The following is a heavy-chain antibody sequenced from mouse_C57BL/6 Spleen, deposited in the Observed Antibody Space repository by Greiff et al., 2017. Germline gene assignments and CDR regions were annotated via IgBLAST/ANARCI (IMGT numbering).Heavy chain of an antibody. Sequence: VKLMESGAELVKPGASVKLSCKASGYTFTEYTIHWVKQRSGQGLEWIGWFYPGSGSIKYNEKFKDKATLTADKSSSTVYMELSRLTSEDSAVYFCARHEDRGNGFAYWGQGTLVTVSA. V-gene: IGHV1-62-2*01. CDR1: GYTFTEYT. D-gene: IGHD2-1*01. J-gene: IGHJ3*01. CDR2: FYPGSGSI. CDR3: ARHEDRGNGFAY.